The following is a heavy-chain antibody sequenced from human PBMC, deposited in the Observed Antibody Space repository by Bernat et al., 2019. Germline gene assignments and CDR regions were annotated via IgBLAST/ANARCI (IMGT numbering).Heavy chain of an antibody. CDR1: GGSISDSTYY. CDR2: IYYSGST. Sequence: QLQLQESGPGLVKPSETLSLTCTVSGGSISDSTYYWLWIRQPPGKGLEWVGTIYYSGSTYYNPSLKSRVTISVGASKTQFSLKLNSVTAEDTAVYYCAGRPTRGRFDPWGQGTLVTVSS. D-gene: IGHD3-10*01. J-gene: IGHJ5*02. V-gene: IGHV4-39*01. CDR3: AGRPTRGRFDP.